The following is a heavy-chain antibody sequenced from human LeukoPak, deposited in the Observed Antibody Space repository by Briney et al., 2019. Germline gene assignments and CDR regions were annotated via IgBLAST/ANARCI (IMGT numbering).Heavy chain of an antibody. D-gene: IGHD1-26*01. V-gene: IGHV3-33*01. CDR3: AGFGGNFDY. Sequence: PGGSLRLSCAASGFSFSNYGMHWVRQAPGKGLEWVAVIWYDGGNKYYADSVKGRFTISRDNSKNTLYVQMSSLRAEDTAVYYCAGFGGNFDYWGQGTLVTVSS. CDR2: IWYDGGNK. J-gene: IGHJ4*02. CDR1: GFSFSNYG.